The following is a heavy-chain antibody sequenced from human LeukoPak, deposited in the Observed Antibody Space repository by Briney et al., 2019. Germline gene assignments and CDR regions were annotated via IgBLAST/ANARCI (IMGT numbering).Heavy chain of an antibody. CDR1: GDSISTSNSY. CDR2: INHSGST. Sequence: PSETLPLTCTVSGDSISTSNSYWGWIRQPPGKGLEWIGEINHSGSTNYNPSLKSRVTISVDTSKNQFSLKLSSVTAADTAVYYCARRWAARTAAYFDYWGQGTLVTVSS. J-gene: IGHJ4*02. V-gene: IGHV4-39*07. D-gene: IGHD6-25*01. CDR3: ARRWAARTAAYFDY.